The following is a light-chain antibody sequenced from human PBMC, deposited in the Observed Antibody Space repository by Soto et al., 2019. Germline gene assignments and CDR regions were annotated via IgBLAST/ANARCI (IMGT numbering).Light chain of an antibody. CDR3: QQSFSAPLT. CDR1: QNIKKF. J-gene: IGKJ4*01. Sequence: DIQMTQSPTSLSAPVGDSVTITCRASQNIKKFLNWFQQKPGKDPKLLIYTASSVQAGFPSRFSGSGSGTDFTLTISSLQAEDFATYSCQQSFSAPLTFGGGTRVEI. CDR2: TAS. V-gene: IGKV1-39*01.